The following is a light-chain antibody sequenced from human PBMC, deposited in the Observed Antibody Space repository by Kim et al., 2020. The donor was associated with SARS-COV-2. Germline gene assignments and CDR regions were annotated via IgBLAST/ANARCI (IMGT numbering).Light chain of an antibody. V-gene: IGKV3-20*01. Sequence: EIVLTQSPGTLSLSPGERATLSCRASQSVSSSYLDWYQQKPGQAPRLLIYGASSRATGIPDRFSGSESGTDFTLTISRLEPEDFAVYYCQQYGSSHRGFNTFGKGTKLEI. J-gene: IGKJ2*01. CDR1: QSVSSSY. CDR3: QQYGSSHRGFNT. CDR2: GAS.